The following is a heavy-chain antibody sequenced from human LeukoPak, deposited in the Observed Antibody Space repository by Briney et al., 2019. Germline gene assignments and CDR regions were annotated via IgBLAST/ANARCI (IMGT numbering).Heavy chain of an antibody. Sequence: ASVKVSCKASGYTFTGYYMHWVRQAPGQGLEWMGWINPNSGGTNYAQKFDGRVTMTRDTSISTAYMELSRLRSDDTAVYYCARDRYYGSGSYYNWGQGTLVNVSS. J-gene: IGHJ4*02. CDR2: INPNSGGT. D-gene: IGHD3-10*01. CDR3: ARDRYYGSGSYYN. CDR1: GYTFTGYY. V-gene: IGHV1-2*02.